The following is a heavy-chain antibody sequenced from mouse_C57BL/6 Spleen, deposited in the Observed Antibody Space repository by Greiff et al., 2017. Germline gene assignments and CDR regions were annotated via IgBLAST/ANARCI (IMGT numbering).Heavy chain of an antibody. J-gene: IGHJ3*01. CDR1: GFTFSSYA. CDR3: ARERDPGGMVTSFAY. D-gene: IGHD2-3*01. CDR2: ISDGGSYT. V-gene: IGHV5-4*01. Sequence: VQLKESGGGLVKPGGSLKLSCAASGFTFSSYAMSWVRQTPEKRLEWVATISDGGSYTYYPDNVKGRFTISRDNAKNNLYLQMSHLKSEDPAMYYCARERDPGGMVTSFAYWGQGTLVTVSA.